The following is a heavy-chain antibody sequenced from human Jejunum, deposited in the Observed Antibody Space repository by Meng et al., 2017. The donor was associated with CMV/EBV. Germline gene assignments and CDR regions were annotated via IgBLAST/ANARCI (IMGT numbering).Heavy chain of an antibody. Sequence: ASGFTFRTYPMAWVRQAPGKGLGWVSGITDSGGSTNYADSVKGRFTISRDNSKNTLYLQMNSLRAEDTAVYYCAKGRAGSTSCFDYWGQGTLVTVSS. CDR1: GFTFRTYP. CDR2: ITDSGGST. J-gene: IGHJ4*02. V-gene: IGHV3-23*01. CDR3: AKGRAGSTSCFDY. D-gene: IGHD2-2*01.